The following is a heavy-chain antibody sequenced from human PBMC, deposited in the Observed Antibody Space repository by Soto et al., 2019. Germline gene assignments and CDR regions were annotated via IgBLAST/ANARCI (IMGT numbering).Heavy chain of an antibody. CDR3: ARDRIPTGMDV. CDR1: GFTVSSNY. V-gene: IGHV3-66*01. J-gene: IGHJ6*02. Sequence: EVQLVESRGGLVQPGGSLRLSCAASGFTVSSNYMSWVRQAPGKGLEWVSVIYSGGSTYYADSVKGRFTISRDNSKNTLYLQMNSLRAEDTAVYYCARDRIPTGMDVWGQGTTVTVSS. CDR2: IYSGGST.